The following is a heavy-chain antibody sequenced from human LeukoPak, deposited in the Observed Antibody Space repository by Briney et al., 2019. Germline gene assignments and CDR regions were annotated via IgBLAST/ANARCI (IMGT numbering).Heavy chain of an antibody. V-gene: IGHV5-51*01. CDR2: MYPGDSDT. CDR1: GYSFTNYW. Sequence: GESLKISCNGSGYSFTNYWIGWVRQMPGKGLEWMGIMYPGDSDTRYSPSFQGQITISADKSISTTYLQWSSLKASDTAIYYCAASTYGSGSYVAFDSRGQGTLVSVSS. J-gene: IGHJ4*02. D-gene: IGHD3-10*01. CDR3: AASTYGSGSYVAFDS.